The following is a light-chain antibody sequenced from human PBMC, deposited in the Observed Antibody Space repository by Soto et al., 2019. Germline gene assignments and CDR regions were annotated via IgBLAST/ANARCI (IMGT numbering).Light chain of an antibody. CDR2: GAS. Sequence: EIVMTQSPGTLSLSPGEGATLSCRASQSVSSRLAWYQQKPGQAPRLLISGASSRATSIPDRFSGSGFGTDFTLTISRLEPEDFALYYCQHYAGGSRITFGQGTRLEIK. CDR1: QSVSSR. V-gene: IGKV3-20*01. J-gene: IGKJ5*01. CDR3: QHYAGGSRIT.